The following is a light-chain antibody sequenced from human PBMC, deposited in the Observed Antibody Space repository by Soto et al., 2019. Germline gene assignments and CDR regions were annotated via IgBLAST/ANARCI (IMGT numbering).Light chain of an antibody. Sequence: QSALTQPASLSGSPGQSITISCTGTSSDVGRYNYVSWFQQHPGRAPKLLIYEVVNRPSGVSSRFSGSKSGNTPFLTISGLQAEDEADFYCSSITTSSTWVFGGGTQLTLL. J-gene: IGLJ3*02. V-gene: IGLV2-14*01. CDR3: SSITTSSTWV. CDR2: EVV. CDR1: SSDVGRYNY.